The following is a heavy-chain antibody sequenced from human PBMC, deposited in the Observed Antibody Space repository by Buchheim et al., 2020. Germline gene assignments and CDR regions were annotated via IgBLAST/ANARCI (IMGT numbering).Heavy chain of an antibody. V-gene: IGHV3-7*01. CDR3: ARDGTGGFDN. CDR2: IRQDGSEK. J-gene: IGHJ4*02. CDR1: GFTFSSYW. D-gene: IGHD3/OR15-3a*01. Sequence: EAQLVESGGGLVQPGGSLRLSCAASGFTFSSYWISWVRQAPGKGLEWVANIRQDGSEKYYVGSVKGRFTISRDNAKNSVYLEMNSLRAEDTAVYYCARDGTGGFDNWGQGTL.